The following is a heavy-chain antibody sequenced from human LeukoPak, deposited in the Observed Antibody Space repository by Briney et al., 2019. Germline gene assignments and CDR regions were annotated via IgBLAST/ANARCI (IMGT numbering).Heavy chain of an antibody. D-gene: IGHD3-10*01. CDR1: GYTFTSYG. V-gene: IGHV1-18*01. J-gene: IGHJ6*03. CDR2: ISAYNGNT. Sequence: ASVKVSCKASGYTFTSYGISWVRQAPGQGLEWMGWISAYNGNTNYAQKLQGRVTMTTDTSTSTAYMELRSLRSDDTAVYYCARDGSGSYYRYYYYYMDVWGKGTTVTISS. CDR3: ARDGSGSYYRYYYYYMDV.